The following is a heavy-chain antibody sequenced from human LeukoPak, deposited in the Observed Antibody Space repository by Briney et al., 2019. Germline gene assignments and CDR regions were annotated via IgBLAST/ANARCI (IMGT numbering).Heavy chain of an antibody. V-gene: IGHV4-34*01. CDR1: GASFSGYY. D-gene: IGHD6-25*01. Sequence: SETLSLTCAVYGASFSGYYWSWIRQPPGKGLEWIGEINHSGSTNYNPSLKSRVTISVDTSKNQFSLKLSSVTAADTAVYYCVRRRAIAAAGYFQHWGQGTLVTVSS. J-gene: IGHJ1*01. CDR2: INHSGST. CDR3: VRRRAIAAAGYFQH.